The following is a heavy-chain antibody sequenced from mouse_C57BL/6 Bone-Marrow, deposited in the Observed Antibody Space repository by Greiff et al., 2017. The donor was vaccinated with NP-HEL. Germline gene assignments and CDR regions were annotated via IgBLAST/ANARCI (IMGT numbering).Heavy chain of an antibody. V-gene: IGHV2-2*01. CDR1: GFSLTSYG. CDR3: ARRNGYHFDV. J-gene: IGHJ1*03. CDR2: IWSGGST. Sequence: QVQLQQSGPGLVQPSQSLSITCTVSGFSLTSYGVHWVRQSPGKGLEWLGVIWSGGSTDYNAAFISRLSISKDNSKSQVFFKMNSLQADDTAIYYCARRNGYHFDVWGTGTTVTVSS. D-gene: IGHD2-2*01.